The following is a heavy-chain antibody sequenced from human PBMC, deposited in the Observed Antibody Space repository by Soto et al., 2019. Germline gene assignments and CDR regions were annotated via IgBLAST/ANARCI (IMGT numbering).Heavy chain of an antibody. CDR1: GYTFTSFY. J-gene: IGHJ4*02. Sequence: QVQLVQSGAEVKNPGASVKLSCKASGYTFTSFYIHWVRQAPGQGLEWMAIINPNGGSTNYAPNLQSRVTLTRDTSTNTVYIELSSLGSEDTAVYYSARGLTSGDYWGQGTLVTVCS. V-gene: IGHV1-46*01. CDR2: INPNGGST. CDR3: ARGLTSGDY. D-gene: IGHD7-27*01.